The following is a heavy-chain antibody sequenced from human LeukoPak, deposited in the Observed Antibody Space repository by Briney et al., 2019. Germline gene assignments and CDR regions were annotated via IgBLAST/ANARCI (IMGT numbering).Heavy chain of an antibody. CDR1: GFTFTNYA. Sequence: GGSLRLSCAASGFTFTNYAMTWVRQAPGRGLEWVAVISYDGSHKYYVDSVKGRFTISRDNSKNTLYLQMNSLRAEDTAVYYCARVVGSSGWYLGYWGQGTLVTVSS. J-gene: IGHJ4*02. CDR2: ISYDGSHK. V-gene: IGHV3-30*03. D-gene: IGHD6-19*01. CDR3: ARVVGSSGWYLGY.